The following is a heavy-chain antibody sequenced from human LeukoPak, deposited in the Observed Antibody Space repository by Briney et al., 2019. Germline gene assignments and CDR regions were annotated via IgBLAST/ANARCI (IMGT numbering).Heavy chain of an antibody. CDR3: ARGIISSWYFDY. J-gene: IGHJ4*02. D-gene: IGHD6-13*01. CDR1: GGSISSYY. CDR2: IFYSGST. Sequence: SETLSLTCTVSGGSISSYYWSWNRQPPGKGLEWIGYIFYSGSTNYNPSLKSRVTISVDTSKNQFSLKLSSVTAADTAVYYCARGIISSWYFDYWGQGTLVTVSS. V-gene: IGHV4-59*08.